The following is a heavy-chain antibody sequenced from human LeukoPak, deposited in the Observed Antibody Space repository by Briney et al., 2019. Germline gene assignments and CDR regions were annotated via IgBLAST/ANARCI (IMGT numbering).Heavy chain of an antibody. CDR1: GFTFSSYW. CDR2: INTDGSST. Sequence: GGSLRLSCAGSGFTFSSYWMHWVRQAPGKGLVWLARINTDGSSTSYVDSVKGRFTISRDNAKNTVYLQMNSLRAEDTAVYYCARVLNSQIESWGQGTLVTVSS. V-gene: IGHV3-74*01. J-gene: IGHJ4*02. CDR3: ARVLNSQIES.